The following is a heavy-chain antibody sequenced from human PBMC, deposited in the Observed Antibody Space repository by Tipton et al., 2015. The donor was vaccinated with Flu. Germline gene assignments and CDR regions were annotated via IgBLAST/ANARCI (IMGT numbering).Heavy chain of an antibody. Sequence: LRLSCTVSGYSISSGYYWGWIRQPPGKGLEWIGSIYHSGSTYYNPSLKSRVTISVDTSKNQFSLKLSSVTAADTAVYYYAREQWLAPLYTWGQGTLVTVSS. V-gene: IGHV4-38-2*02. CDR3: AREQWLAPLYT. CDR1: GYSISSGYY. CDR2: IYHSGST. J-gene: IGHJ5*02. D-gene: IGHD6-19*01.